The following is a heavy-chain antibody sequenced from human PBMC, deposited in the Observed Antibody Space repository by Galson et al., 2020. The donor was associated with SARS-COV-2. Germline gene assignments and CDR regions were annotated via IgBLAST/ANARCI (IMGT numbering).Heavy chain of an antibody. CDR1: GFTFSSYA. D-gene: IGHD3-16*01. J-gene: IGHJ6*04. CDR2: ISYDGSNK. Sequence: GESLKISCAASGFTFSSYAMHWVRQAPGKGLEWVAVISYDGSNKYYADSVKGRFTISRDNSKNTLYLQMNSLRAEDTAVYYCARDSGGAVDVWGKGTTVTVSS. V-gene: IGHV3-30-3*01. CDR3: ARDSGGAVDV.